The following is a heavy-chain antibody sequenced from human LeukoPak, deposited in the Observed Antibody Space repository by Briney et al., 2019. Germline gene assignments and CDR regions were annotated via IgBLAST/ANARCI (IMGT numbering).Heavy chain of an antibody. D-gene: IGHD2-2*01. J-gene: IGHJ4*02. CDR2: IHASGPT. CDR3: ARFSSDCSTASCYLTY. Sequence: PSETLSLTCTVSGGSISTYYWSWIRRPPGKGLEWIAYIHASGPTNYNPSLKSRITISVDTSKNQFSLKLSSVTAADTAVYYCARFSSDCSTASCYLTYWGQGALVTVSS. CDR1: GGSISTYY. V-gene: IGHV4-4*09.